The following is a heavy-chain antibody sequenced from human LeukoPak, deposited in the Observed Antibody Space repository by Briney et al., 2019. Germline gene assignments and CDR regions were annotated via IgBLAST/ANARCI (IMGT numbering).Heavy chain of an antibody. CDR3: ARGGHRGVWGLRREYFQH. CDR1: GGSFSGYY. Sequence: PSETLSLTCAVYGGSFSGYYWSSIRHPPGEGLEWIGEINHSGSTNYNPSLKSRVTISVEMSKNPFSLKLSSVTGADTAVYYCARGGHRGVWGLRREYFQHWGQGTLVTVSS. D-gene: IGHD3-16*01. CDR2: INHSGST. V-gene: IGHV4-34*01. J-gene: IGHJ1*01.